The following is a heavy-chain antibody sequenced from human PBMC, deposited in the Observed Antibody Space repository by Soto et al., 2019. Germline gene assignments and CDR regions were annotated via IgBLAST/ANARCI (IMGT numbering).Heavy chain of an antibody. D-gene: IGHD3-10*01. V-gene: IGHV3-21*01. CDR2: ISSSSSYI. CDR3: ARERGSGSYYNYYGMDV. CDR1: GFTFSSYS. J-gene: IGHJ6*02. Sequence: GGSLRLSCAASGFTFSSYSMNWVRKAPGKGLEWVSSISSSSSYIYYADSVKSRFTISRDNAKNSLYLQMNSLRAEDTAVYYCARERGSGSYYNYYGMDVWGQGTTVTVSS.